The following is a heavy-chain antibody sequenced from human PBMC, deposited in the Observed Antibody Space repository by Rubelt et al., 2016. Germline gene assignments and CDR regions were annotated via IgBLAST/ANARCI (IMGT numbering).Heavy chain of an antibody. D-gene: IGHD6-13*01. CDR2: IWYDGSNK. CDR3: ARDRAGSSSWYPVFGAFDI. J-gene: IGHJ3*02. CDR1: GFTFSSYC. V-gene: IGHV3-33*01. Sequence: QVQLVESGGGVVQPGRSLRLSCAASGFTFSSYCMHWVRQAPGKGLEWVAVIWYDGSNKYYADSVKGRFTISEDNSKNTLYLQMNSLRAEDTAVYYCARDRAGSSSWYPVFGAFDIWGQGTMVTVSS.